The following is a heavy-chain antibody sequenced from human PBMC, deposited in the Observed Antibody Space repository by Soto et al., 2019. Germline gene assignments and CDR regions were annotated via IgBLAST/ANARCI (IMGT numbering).Heavy chain of an antibody. CDR2: ISGSGGST. J-gene: IGHJ4*02. CDR1: GFTFSSYA. Sequence: PGGSLRLSCAASGFTFSSYAMSWVRQAPGKGLEWVSAISGSGGSTYYADSVKGRFTISRDNSKNTLYLQMNSLRAEDTAVYYCAKEVGSYSSGWYYSDYWGQGTLVTVSS. D-gene: IGHD6-19*01. V-gene: IGHV3-23*01. CDR3: AKEVGSYSSGWYYSDY.